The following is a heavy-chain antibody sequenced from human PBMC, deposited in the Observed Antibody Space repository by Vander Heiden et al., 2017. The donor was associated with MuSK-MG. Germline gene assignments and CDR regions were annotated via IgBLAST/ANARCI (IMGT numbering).Heavy chain of an antibody. CDR3: AKDQRAAPAGEFGY. Sequence: EVQLLESGGALVQPGGSLRLSCAASGFTFNIYAMTWVRQAPGKGLEWVSSISGSGGSKYYADAGKGRFTISRDNSKDTLFLQINSMGDEDTAVYYCAKDQRAAPAGEFGYWGQGNLVTVSS. V-gene: IGHV3-23*01. D-gene: IGHD6-13*01. CDR2: ISGSGGSK. J-gene: IGHJ4*02. CDR1: GFTFNIYA.